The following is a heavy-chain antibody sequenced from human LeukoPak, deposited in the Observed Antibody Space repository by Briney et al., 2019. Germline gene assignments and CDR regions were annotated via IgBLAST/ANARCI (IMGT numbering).Heavy chain of an antibody. CDR1: GFTFDDYA. V-gene: IGHV3-9*01. J-gene: IGHJ4*02. D-gene: IGHD5-18*01. CDR2: ISWNSGSI. Sequence: GGSLRLSCAASGFTFDDYAMHWVRQAPGKGLEWVSGISWNSGSIDYADSVKGRFTISRDNAKNTLYLQMNSLRAEDTAVYYCARGGGYSYGSFDYWGQGTLVTVSS. CDR3: ARGGGYSYGSFDY.